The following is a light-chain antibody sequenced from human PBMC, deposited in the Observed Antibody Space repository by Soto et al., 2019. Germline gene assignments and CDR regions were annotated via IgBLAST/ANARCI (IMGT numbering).Light chain of an antibody. CDR2: KAS. CDR3: QHYDTDPYT. J-gene: IGKJ2*01. Sequence: DIQMTQSPSTLSASVGDRVTITCRASQSISIWLAWYQQKPGKAPKLLIYKASSLESGVPSRFSGSGSGTEFTVTITSLQPDDFATYYCQHYDTDPYTFGQGTKLEIK. V-gene: IGKV1-5*03. CDR1: QSISIW.